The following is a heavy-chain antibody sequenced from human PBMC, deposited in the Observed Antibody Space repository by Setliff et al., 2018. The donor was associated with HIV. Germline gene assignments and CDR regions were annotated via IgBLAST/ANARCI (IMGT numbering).Heavy chain of an antibody. CDR3: ATLRWLRSKHSDY. D-gene: IGHD5-12*01. CDR2: IYYSGIT. CDR1: GGFVSRSSYY. J-gene: IGHJ4*01. Sequence: SETLSLTCTVSGGFVSRSSYYWGWIRQPRGKRLEWIGTIYYSGITYYNPSLKSRVTVSIDTSKNQFSLKLHSVTAADTAVYFCATLRWLRSKHSDYWGQGTLVTVSS. V-gene: IGHV4-39*01.